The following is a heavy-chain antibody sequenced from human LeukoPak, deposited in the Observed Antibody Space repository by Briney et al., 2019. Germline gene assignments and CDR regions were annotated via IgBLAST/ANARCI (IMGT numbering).Heavy chain of an antibody. CDR1: GFTFNNYG. CDR3: TNRPGSFDP. Sequence: GGSLRLSCAASGFTFNNYGMSWVRQAPGKGLQWVSAISRSGDSTYYADSVKGRFTISRDNSKNTLYLQINSLRAEDTAVYYCTNRPGSFDPWGQGTLVTVSS. CDR2: ISRSGDST. D-gene: IGHD1-14*01. J-gene: IGHJ5*02. V-gene: IGHV3-23*01.